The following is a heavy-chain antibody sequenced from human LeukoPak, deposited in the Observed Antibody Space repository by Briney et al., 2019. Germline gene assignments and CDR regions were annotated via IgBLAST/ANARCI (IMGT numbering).Heavy chain of an antibody. CDR2: MNPNSGNT. J-gene: IGHJ4*02. D-gene: IGHD1-26*01. V-gene: IGHV1-8*01. CDR1: GYTFTSYD. CDR3: ARGRAWGSYYWLDY. Sequence: ASVKVSCKASGYTFTSYDINWVRQAIGQGLEWMGWMNPNSGNTGYAQKFQGRVTMTRNTSISTAYMELSSLRSEDTAVYYCARGRAWGSYYWLDYWGQGTLVTVSS.